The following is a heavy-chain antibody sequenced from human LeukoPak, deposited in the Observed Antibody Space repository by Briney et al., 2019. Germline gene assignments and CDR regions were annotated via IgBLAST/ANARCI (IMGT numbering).Heavy chain of an antibody. Sequence: PGRSLRLFCAASAFTISSYGMHWVRQAPGKGLEWVAVISYDGSNKYYADSVKGRFTISRDNSKNTLYLQMNSLRAEDTAVYYCAKEGYPQRNAEYFQHWGQATLVTVSS. CDR1: AFTISSYG. CDR2: ISYDGSNK. V-gene: IGHV3-30*18. D-gene: IGHD1-14*01. CDR3: AKEGYPQRNAEYFQH. J-gene: IGHJ1*01.